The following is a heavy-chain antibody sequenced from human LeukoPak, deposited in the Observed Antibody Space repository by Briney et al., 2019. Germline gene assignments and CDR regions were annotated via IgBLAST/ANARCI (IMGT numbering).Heavy chain of an antibody. CDR1: GFTFSSYG. V-gene: IGHV3-30*18. J-gene: IGHJ6*03. CDR3: AKAPGYCSSTSCYDYYYMDV. CDR2: ISYDGSNK. Sequence: GGSLRLSCAASGFTFSSYGMHWVRQAPGKGLEWVAVISYDGSNKYYADSVKGRFTISRDNSKNTLYLQMNSLRAEDTAVYYCAKAPGYCSSTSCYDYYYMDVWGKGTTVTVSS. D-gene: IGHD2-2*01.